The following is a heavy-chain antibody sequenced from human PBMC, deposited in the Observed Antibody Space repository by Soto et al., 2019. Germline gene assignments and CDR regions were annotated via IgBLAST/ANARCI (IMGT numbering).Heavy chain of an antibody. V-gene: IGHV3-30-3*01. Sequence: PGGSLRLSCAASGFTFSSYAMHWVRQAPGKGLEWVAVISYDGSNKYYADSVKGRFTISRDNSKNTLYLQMNSLRAEDTAVYYCARGAPWLQLSAEEFDYWGQGTLVTVSS. CDR1: GFTFSSYA. J-gene: IGHJ4*02. CDR2: ISYDGSNK. D-gene: IGHD5-12*01. CDR3: ARGAPWLQLSAEEFDY.